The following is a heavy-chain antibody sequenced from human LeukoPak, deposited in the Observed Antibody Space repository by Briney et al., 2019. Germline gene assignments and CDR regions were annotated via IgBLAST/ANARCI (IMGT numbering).Heavy chain of an antibody. CDR3: ARAIAAAAADAFDI. D-gene: IGHD6-13*01. CDR2: ISSSSSYI. CDR1: GFTFSSYS. Sequence: GGSLRLSCAAAGFTFSSYSMNWVREAPGKVLEWVSSISSSSSYIYYADSVKGRFTISIDNAKNSLYLQMNSLRAEDTAVYYCARAIAAAAADAFDIWGQGTMVTVSS. V-gene: IGHV3-21*01. J-gene: IGHJ3*02.